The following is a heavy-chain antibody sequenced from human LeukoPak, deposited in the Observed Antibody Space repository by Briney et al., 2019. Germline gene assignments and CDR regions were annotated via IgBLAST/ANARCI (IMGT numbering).Heavy chain of an antibody. V-gene: IGHV1-24*01. J-gene: IGHJ3*02. CDR1: GYTLTELS. CDR3: ATAYRWDYGDYVELATVDAFDI. CDR2: FDPEDGEA. Sequence: ASVKVSCKVSGYTLTELSMHWVRQAPGKGLAWMGGFDPEDGEAIYAQKFQGRVTMTEDTSTDTAYMELSSLRSEDTAVYYCATAYRWDYGDYVELATVDAFDIWGQGTMVTVSS. D-gene: IGHD4-17*01.